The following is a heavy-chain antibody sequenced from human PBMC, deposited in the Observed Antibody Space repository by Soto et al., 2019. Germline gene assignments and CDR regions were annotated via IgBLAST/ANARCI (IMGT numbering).Heavy chain of an antibody. D-gene: IGHD5-18*01. J-gene: IGHJ4*02. CDR1: GGSVSSGSYY. Sequence: SETLSLTRTVSGGSVSSGSYYWSWIRQPPGKGLEWIGYIYYSGSTNYNPSLKSRVTISVDTSKNQFSLKLSSVTAADTAVYYCARARRIQLWLKDFDYWGQGTPVTVSS. CDR2: IYYSGST. CDR3: ARARRIQLWLKDFDY. V-gene: IGHV4-61*01.